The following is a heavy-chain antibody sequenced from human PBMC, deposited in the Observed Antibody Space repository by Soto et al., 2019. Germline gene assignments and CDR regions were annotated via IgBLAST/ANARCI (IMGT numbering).Heavy chain of an antibody. CDR2: IYYSGST. CDR3: ARLGALDAKQQLAPFDY. J-gene: IGHJ4*02. CDR1: GGSISSYY. D-gene: IGHD6-13*01. V-gene: IGHV4-59*01. Sequence: SETLSLTCTVSGGSISSYYWSWIRQPPGKGLEWIGYIYYSGSTNYNPSLKSRVTISVDTSKNQFSLKLSSVTAADTAVYYCARLGALDAKQQLAPFDYWGQGTLVTVSS.